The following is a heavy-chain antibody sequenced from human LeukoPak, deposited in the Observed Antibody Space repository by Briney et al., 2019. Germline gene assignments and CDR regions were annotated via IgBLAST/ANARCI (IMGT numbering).Heavy chain of an antibody. V-gene: IGHV1-8*01. CDR1: GYTFTSYD. Sequence: ASVKVSCKASGYTFTSYDINWVRQATGQGLEWMGWMNPNSGNTGYAQKFQGRVTMTRNTSISTAYMELSSLRSDDTAVYYCARAHPTFRGAFDIWGQGTMVTVSS. J-gene: IGHJ3*02. CDR2: MNPNSGNT. CDR3: ARAHPTFRGAFDI.